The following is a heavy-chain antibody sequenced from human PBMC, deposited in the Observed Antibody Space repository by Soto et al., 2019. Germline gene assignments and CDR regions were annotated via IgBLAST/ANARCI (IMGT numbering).Heavy chain of an antibody. CDR3: ATKYQLPAPNV. V-gene: IGHV3-48*03. Sequence: GGSLRLSSPASGFTFSSDEMNWVRRAAGKGLEWVSYLISYGHIINYADSERVRFTISRDSATNPLHLQMTSLRAEDTAVYYCATKYQLPAPNVWGQGTLVTVSS. CDR1: GFTFSSDE. D-gene: IGHD2-2*01. CDR2: LISYGHII. J-gene: IGHJ4*02.